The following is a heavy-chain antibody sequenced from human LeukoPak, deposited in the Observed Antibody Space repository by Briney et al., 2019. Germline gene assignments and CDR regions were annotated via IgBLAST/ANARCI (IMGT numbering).Heavy chain of an antibody. CDR3: AREGNDYYYDQ. V-gene: IGHV3-21*01. CDR2: ITGDCNYM. J-gene: IGHJ4*02. Sequence: GGSLRLSCAASGFTFSSYTMTWVRQAPGKGLEWVSSITGDCNYMTYADSVKGRFTISRDNAKNSLYLQVASLRGDDTATYYCAREGNDYYYDQWGQGTLVTVSP. CDR1: GFTFSSYT. D-gene: IGHD3-16*01.